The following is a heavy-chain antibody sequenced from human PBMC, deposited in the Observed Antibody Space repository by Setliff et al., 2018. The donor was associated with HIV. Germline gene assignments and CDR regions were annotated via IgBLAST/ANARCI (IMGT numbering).Heavy chain of an antibody. Sequence: GESLKISCKGSGYSFPTYWVAWVRQMPGKGLEWMGVIYPDESDSRYSPSFRGQVTISADKSINTAYLQWSSLKASDTAMYYCARVDMGYYYDSSGYSHFDHWGQGTLVTVSS. CDR1: GYSFPTYW. CDR2: IYPDESDS. D-gene: IGHD3-22*01. V-gene: IGHV5-51*01. CDR3: ARVDMGYYYDSSGYSHFDH. J-gene: IGHJ4*02.